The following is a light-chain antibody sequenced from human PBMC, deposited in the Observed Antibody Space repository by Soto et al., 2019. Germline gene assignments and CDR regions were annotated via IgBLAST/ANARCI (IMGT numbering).Light chain of an antibody. Sequence: EIVMTQSQATLSVSPGERATLSCRASQNIDNKLVWYQQKPGQVPRLLIYDASTRATGIPARFSGSGSGTEFTLTISSLQSEDFAFYYCQQFHYWWTFGQGAKVDIK. CDR1: QNIDNK. J-gene: IGKJ1*01. CDR3: QQFHYWWT. CDR2: DAS. V-gene: IGKV3-15*01.